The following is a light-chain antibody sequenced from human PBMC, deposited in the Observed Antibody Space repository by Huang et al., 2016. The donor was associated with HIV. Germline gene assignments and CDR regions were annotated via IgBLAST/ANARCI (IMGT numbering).Light chain of an antibody. CDR2: EAD. J-gene: IGKJ1*01. V-gene: IGKV1-5*03. CDR1: QSITKW. CDR3: QHYSSPWT. Sequence: DVQMTQSPSTLSASVGDRVTIPCRASQSITKWLAWYQQKPGSAPKLLSYEADRLKSGVPSRFSGSGSGTEFTLTITTLQPDDFATYYCQHYSSPWTFGQGTRVEIK.